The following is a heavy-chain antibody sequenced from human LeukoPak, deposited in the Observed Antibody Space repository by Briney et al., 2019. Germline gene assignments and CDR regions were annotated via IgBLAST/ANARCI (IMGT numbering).Heavy chain of an antibody. CDR2: IYHSGST. D-gene: IGHD5-24*01. Sequence: SQTLSLTCAVSGGSISSGGYSWSWIRQPPGKGLEWIGYIYHSGSTYYNPSLKSRVTISVDRSKNQFSLKLSSVTAADTAVYYCARSGWSRDGYKIEYFQHWGQGTLVTVSS. CDR3: ARSGWSRDGYKIEYFQH. V-gene: IGHV4-30-2*01. J-gene: IGHJ1*01. CDR1: GGSISSGGYS.